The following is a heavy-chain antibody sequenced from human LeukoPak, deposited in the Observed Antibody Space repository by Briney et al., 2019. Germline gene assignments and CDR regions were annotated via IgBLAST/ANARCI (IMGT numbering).Heavy chain of an antibody. J-gene: IGHJ4*02. Sequence: SETLSLTCTVSGGSISSSSYYWGWIRQPPGKGLEWIGSIYYSGSTYYNPSLKSRVTISVDTSKNQFSLKLSSVTAADTAVYYCAREVGQLWFAYWGQGTLVTVSS. CDR2: IYYSGST. V-gene: IGHV4-39*07. CDR3: AREVGQLWFAY. CDR1: GGSISSSSYY. D-gene: IGHD5-18*01.